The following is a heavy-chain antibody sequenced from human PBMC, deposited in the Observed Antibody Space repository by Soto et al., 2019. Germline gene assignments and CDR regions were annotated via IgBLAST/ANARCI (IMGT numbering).Heavy chain of an antibody. V-gene: IGHV3-23*01. Sequence: SLRLSCAASGFTFSSYAMSWVRQAPGKGLEWVSAISGSGGSTYYADSVKGRFTISRDNSKNTLYLQMNSLRAEDTAVYYCATYDFWSGSYYYYGMDVWGQGTTVTVS. CDR1: GFTFSSYA. CDR2: ISGSGGST. CDR3: ATYDFWSGSYYYYGMDV. D-gene: IGHD3-3*01. J-gene: IGHJ6*02.